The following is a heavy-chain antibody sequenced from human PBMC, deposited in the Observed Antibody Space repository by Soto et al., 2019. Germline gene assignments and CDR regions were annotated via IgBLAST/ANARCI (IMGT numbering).Heavy chain of an antibody. CDR1: GFTFSSYS. CDR3: AREWMS. J-gene: IGHJ5*02. V-gene: IGHV3-48*02. CDR2: ISNSSSTI. Sequence: EVQLVESGGGLVQPGVSLRLSCAASGFTFSSYSMNWVRQAPGKGQEWVSYISNSSSTIYYADSVKVRFTISRDNAKNSLYMQMTSLRDEDTAVYYCAREWMSCGQGTLVTVSS. D-gene: IGHD2-2*03.